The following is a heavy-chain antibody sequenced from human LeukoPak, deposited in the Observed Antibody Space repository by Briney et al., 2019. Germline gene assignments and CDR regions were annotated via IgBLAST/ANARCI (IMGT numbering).Heavy chain of an antibody. Sequence: PSETLSLTCTVSGGSISSYYWSWIRQPPGKGLELIGYIYYSGSTYCNPSLKSRVTISVDTSKNQFSLKLNSVTAADTAVYYCARDPSDYGGYYYYGMDVWGQGTTVTVSS. J-gene: IGHJ6*02. D-gene: IGHD4-17*01. V-gene: IGHV4-59*01. CDR3: ARDPSDYGGYYYYGMDV. CDR2: IYYSGST. CDR1: GGSISSYY.